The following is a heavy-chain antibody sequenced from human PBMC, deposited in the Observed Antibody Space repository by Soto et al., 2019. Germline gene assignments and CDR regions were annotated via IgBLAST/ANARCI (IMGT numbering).Heavy chain of an antibody. D-gene: IGHD3-10*01. Sequence: QVQLVESGGGVVQPGRSLRLSCAASGFTFSSYAMHWVRQAPGKGLEWVAVISYDGSNKYYADSVKGRFTISSDNSKNTLYLQMNSLRAEDTAVYYCARSGAIWFGELLGRKRGYYFDYWGQGTLVTVSS. CDR3: ARSGAIWFGELLGRKRGYYFDY. J-gene: IGHJ4*02. CDR2: ISYDGSNK. CDR1: GFTFSSYA. V-gene: IGHV3-30-3*01.